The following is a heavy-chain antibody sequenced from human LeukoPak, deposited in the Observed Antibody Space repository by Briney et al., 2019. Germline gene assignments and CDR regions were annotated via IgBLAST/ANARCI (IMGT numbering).Heavy chain of an antibody. CDR2: ISGSGGST. CDR1: GFTFSSYA. CDR3: AKVLGVEYSSSSGYCFDY. Sequence: GGSLRLSCAASGFTFSSYAMSWVRQAPGKGLEWVSVISGSGGSTYYADSVKGRFTISRDNSKNTLYLQMNSLRAEDTAVYYCAKVLGVEYSSSSGYCFDYWGQGTLVTVSS. J-gene: IGHJ4*02. D-gene: IGHD6-6*01. V-gene: IGHV3-23*01.